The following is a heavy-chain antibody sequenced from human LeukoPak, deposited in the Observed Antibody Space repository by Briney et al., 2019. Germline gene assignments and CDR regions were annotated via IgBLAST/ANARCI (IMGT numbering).Heavy chain of an antibody. CDR2: IYYSGST. CDR1: GGSISSSSYY. CDR3: ARTGSSGFG. V-gene: IGHV4-39*01. J-gene: IGHJ4*02. Sequence: NPSETLSLTCTVSGGSISSSSYYWGWIRQPPGKGLEWIGSIYYSGSTYYNPSLKSRVTISVDTSKNQFSLKLSSVTAADTAVYYCARTGSSGFGWGQGTLVTVSS. D-gene: IGHD3-22*01.